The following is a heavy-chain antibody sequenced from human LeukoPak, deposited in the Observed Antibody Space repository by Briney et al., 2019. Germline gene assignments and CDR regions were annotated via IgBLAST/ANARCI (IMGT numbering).Heavy chain of an antibody. D-gene: IGHD5-12*01. Sequence: SETLSLTCTVSGGSISSYYWSWIRQPPGKGLEWIGYIYYSGSTNYNPSLKSRVTISVDTSKNQFSLKLSSVTAADTAVYCCARTRWLRGYYYYGMDVWGQGTTVTVSS. J-gene: IGHJ6*02. CDR2: IYYSGST. CDR1: GGSISSYY. CDR3: ARTRWLRGYYYYGMDV. V-gene: IGHV4-59*01.